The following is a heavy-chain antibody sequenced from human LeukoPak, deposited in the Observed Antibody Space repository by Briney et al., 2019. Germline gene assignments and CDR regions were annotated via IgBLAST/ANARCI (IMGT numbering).Heavy chain of an antibody. CDR1: GFTFSSYE. CDR3: TRWVGNYRNSDY. V-gene: IGHV3-48*03. J-gene: IGHJ4*02. D-gene: IGHD1-7*01. Sequence: PGGSLRLSCAASGFTFSSYEMNWVRQAPGKGLEWVSYIGNAGSTIYYADSVKGRFTISRDNGKNSLYLQMNSLRAEDTAVYYCTRWVGNYRNSDYWGQGTLVTVSS. CDR2: IGNAGSTI.